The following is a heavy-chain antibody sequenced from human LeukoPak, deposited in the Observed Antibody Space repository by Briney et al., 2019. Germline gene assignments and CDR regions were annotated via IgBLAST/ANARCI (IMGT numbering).Heavy chain of an antibody. CDR3: ARAPTYDFWSGYWHYYGMDV. CDR2: ISAYNGNT. Sequence: ASVKVSCKASGYTFTSYGISWVRQAPGQGLEWMGWISAYNGNTNYAQKLQGRVTMTTDTSTSTAYMELRNLRSDDTAVYYCARAPTYDFWSGYWHYYGMDVWGQGTTVTVSS. D-gene: IGHD3-3*01. CDR1: GYTFTSYG. V-gene: IGHV1-18*01. J-gene: IGHJ6*02.